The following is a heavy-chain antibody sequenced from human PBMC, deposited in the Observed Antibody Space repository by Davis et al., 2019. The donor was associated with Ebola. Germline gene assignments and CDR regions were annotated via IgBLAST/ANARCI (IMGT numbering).Heavy chain of an antibody. CDR2: INAGNGNT. CDR1: GYTFTSYA. Sequence: ASVKVSCKASGYTFTSYAMHWVRQAPGQRLEWMGWINAGNGNTKYSQKFQGRVTITRDTSASTAYMEPSSLRSEDTAVYYCAREEGAIAAAGLGHYWGQGTLVTVSS. CDR3: AREEGAIAAAGLGHY. V-gene: IGHV1-3*01. D-gene: IGHD6-13*01. J-gene: IGHJ4*02.